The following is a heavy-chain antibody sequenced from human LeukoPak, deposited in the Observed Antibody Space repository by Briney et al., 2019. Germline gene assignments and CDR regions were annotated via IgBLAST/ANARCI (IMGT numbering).Heavy chain of an antibody. D-gene: IGHD6-13*01. CDR2: INTNTGNP. CDR3: ASFIAAAGARSDY. J-gene: IGHJ4*02. Sequence: GASVKVSCKASGYTFTSYAMNWVRQAPGQGLEWMGWINTNTGNPTYAQGFTGRFAFSLDTSVSTAYLQISSLKAEDTAVYYCASFIAAAGARSDYWGQGTLVTVSS. V-gene: IGHV7-4-1*02. CDR1: GYTFTSYA.